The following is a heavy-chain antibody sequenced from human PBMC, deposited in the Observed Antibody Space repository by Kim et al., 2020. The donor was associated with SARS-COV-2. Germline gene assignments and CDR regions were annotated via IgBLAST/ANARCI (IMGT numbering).Heavy chain of an antibody. V-gene: IGHV3-64*01. CDR1: GFTFSSYA. Sequence: GGSLRLSCAASGFTFSSYAMHWVRQAPGKGLEYVSAISSNGGSTYYANSVKGRFTISRDNSKNTLYLQMGSLRAEDMAVYYCARGKTLDYWGQGTLVTVSS. J-gene: IGHJ4*02. CDR2: ISSNGGST. CDR3: ARGKTLDY.